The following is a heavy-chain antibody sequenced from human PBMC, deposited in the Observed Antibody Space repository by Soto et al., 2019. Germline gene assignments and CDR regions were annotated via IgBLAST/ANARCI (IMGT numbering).Heavy chain of an antibody. J-gene: IGHJ4*02. Sequence: QITLNESGPTVVKPAETLTLTCTFSGFSLTTSGVGVGWISQSPGKAPECLALIYWDDDKRYSASLKSRLTITKDTSKNQVVLTMASVDPADTATYYCAHRILRTVFGLVMTTAIYFDFWGQGTPVVVSS. CDR2: IYWDDDK. CDR1: GFSLTTSGVG. V-gene: IGHV2-5*02. CDR3: AHRILRTVFGLVMTTAIYFDF. D-gene: IGHD3-3*01.